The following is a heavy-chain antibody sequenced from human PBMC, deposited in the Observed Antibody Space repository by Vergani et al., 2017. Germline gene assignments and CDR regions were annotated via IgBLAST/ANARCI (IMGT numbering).Heavy chain of an antibody. Sequence: QVQLQQWGAGLLKPSETLSLTCAVYGGSFSGYYWSWIRQPAGKGLEWIGRIYTSGSTNYNPSLKSRVTISVDTSKNQFSLKLSSVTAADTAVYYCARGMDVWGQGTTVTVSS. V-gene: IGHV4-59*10. CDR2: IYTSGST. CDR1: GGSFSGYY. J-gene: IGHJ6*02. CDR3: ARGMDV.